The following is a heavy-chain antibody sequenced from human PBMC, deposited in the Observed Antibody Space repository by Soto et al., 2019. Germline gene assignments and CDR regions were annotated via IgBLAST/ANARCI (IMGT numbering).Heavy chain of an antibody. CDR3: ARDLPLTIFGVVTSYGMDV. CDR2: ISSSSSTI. D-gene: IGHD3-3*01. CDR1: GFTFSSYS. J-gene: IGHJ6*02. V-gene: IGHV3-48*02. Sequence: XGSLQLSCAASGFTFSSYSMNWVRQAPGKGLEWVSYISSSSSTIYYADSVKGRFTISRDNAKNSLYLQMNSLRDEDTAVYYCARDLPLTIFGVVTSYGMDVWGQGTTVTVSS.